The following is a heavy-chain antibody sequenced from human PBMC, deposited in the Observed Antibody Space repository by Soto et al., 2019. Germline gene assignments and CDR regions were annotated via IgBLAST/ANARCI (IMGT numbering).Heavy chain of an antibody. V-gene: IGHV4-59*01. D-gene: IGHD2-8*01. Sequence: QVQLQESGPGLVKPSETRSLTSTVSVGSLISYTWSWTRQPPGKGLEWIGYIYYSGSTNYNPSLKSRVTISVDTSKNQFSLKLSSVTAADTAVYYCARGGVYAGDAFDIWGQGTMVTVSS. CDR1: VGSLISYT. J-gene: IGHJ3*02. CDR2: IYYSGST. CDR3: ARGGVYAGDAFDI.